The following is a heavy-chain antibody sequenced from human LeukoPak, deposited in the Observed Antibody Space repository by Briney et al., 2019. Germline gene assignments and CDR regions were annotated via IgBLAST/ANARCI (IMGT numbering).Heavy chain of an antibody. CDR1: GGTFSSYA. Sequence: ASVKVSCKASGGTFSSYAISWVRQAPGQGLEWMGRIIPIFGTANYAQKFQGRVTITTDESTSTAYMELSSLRSEDTAVYYCARTSARFRGNWFDPWGQGTLVTASS. CDR2: IIPIFGTA. D-gene: IGHD3-3*01. CDR3: ARTSARFRGNWFDP. J-gene: IGHJ5*02. V-gene: IGHV1-69*05.